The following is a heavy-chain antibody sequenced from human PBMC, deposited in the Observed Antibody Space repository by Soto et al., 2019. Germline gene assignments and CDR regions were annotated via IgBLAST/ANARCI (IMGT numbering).Heavy chain of an antibody. CDR2: ISYDGSQK. CDR1: GFTFSSYA. Sequence: QVQLVESGGGVVQPGRSLRLSCAASGFTFSSYAMHWARQAPGKGLEWVTVISYDGSQKYYADSVKGRFTISRDNSTNTLYLQMHSLRAEDTAVYYCARDTDDSSGFYWNYVFDVWGQGTMVTVSS. D-gene: IGHD3-22*01. J-gene: IGHJ3*01. V-gene: IGHV3-30-3*01. CDR3: ARDTDDSSGFYWNYVFDV.